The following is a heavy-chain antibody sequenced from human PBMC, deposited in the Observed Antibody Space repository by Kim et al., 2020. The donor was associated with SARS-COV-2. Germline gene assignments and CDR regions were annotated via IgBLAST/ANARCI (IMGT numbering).Heavy chain of an antibody. Sequence: RFTISRDNAKNSLYLQMNSLRAEDTAVYYCARVNYYGSGSYADYYYGMDVWGQGTTVTVSS. V-gene: IGHV3-48*03. D-gene: IGHD3-10*01. J-gene: IGHJ6*02. CDR3: ARVNYYGSGSYADYYYGMDV.